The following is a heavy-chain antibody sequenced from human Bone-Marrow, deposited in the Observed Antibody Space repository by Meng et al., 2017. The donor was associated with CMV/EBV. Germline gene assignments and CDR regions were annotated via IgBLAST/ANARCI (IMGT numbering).Heavy chain of an antibody. CDR2: ISSSGSTI. CDR1: GFTFSDYY. Sequence: GESLKISCAASGFTFSDYYMSWIRQAPGKGLEWVSYISSSGSTIYYADSVKGRFTTSRDNAKNSLYLQMNSLRAEDTAVYYCARSGGSLTGALPPDYWGQGTLVTVSS. V-gene: IGHV3-11*04. CDR3: ARSGGSLTGALPPDY. J-gene: IGHJ4*02. D-gene: IGHD3-9*01.